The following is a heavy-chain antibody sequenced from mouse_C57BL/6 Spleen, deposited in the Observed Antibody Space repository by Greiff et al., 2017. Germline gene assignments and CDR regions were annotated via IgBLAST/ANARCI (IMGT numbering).Heavy chain of an antibody. CDR1: GYTFTRYW. CDR2: IYPGSGST. V-gene: IGHV1-55*01. J-gene: IGHJ4*01. Sequence: QVQLQQPGAELVKPGASVKMSCKASGYTFTRYWITWVKQRPGQGLEWIGDIYPGSGSTNYNEKFKSKATLTVDTSSSTAYMQLSSLTSEDSAVYYCAIYGNYYAMDYWGQGTSVTVSS. CDR3: AIYGNYYAMDY. D-gene: IGHD2-1*01.